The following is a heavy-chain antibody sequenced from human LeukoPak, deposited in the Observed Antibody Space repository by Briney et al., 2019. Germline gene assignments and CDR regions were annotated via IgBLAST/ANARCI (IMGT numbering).Heavy chain of an antibody. J-gene: IGHJ3*02. CDR1: GCTFTSYD. V-gene: IGHV1-8*01. Sequence: ASVKVSCKASGCTFTSYDINWVGQASGQGLEWMGWMNHNSGNTGYAQKFQGRVTMTRNTSVSTASMELSSLRSEDTAVYYCARGQGSYDAFDIWGQGTMVTVSS. CDR3: ARGQGSYDAFDI. D-gene: IGHD3-10*01. CDR2: MNHNSGNT.